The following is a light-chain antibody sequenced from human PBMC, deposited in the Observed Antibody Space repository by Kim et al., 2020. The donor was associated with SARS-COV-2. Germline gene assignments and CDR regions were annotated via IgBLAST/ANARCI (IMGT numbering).Light chain of an antibody. Sequence: DIQMTQSPSSLSASVGDRVTITCRASQGINNYLAWYQQKPGKVPKLLIYPASTLQSGVPSRFGGSGSGTDFTLTINSLQPEDVATYYCQQTSRATRKLGQGTKVDIK. CDR3: QQTSRATRK. J-gene: IGKJ1*01. V-gene: IGKV1-27*01. CDR1: QGINNY. CDR2: PAS.